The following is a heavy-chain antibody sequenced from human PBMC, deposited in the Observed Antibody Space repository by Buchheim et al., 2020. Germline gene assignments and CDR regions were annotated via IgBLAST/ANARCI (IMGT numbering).Heavy chain of an antibody. CDR2: VSGSGGFT. CDR1: GFNFYTYA. Sequence: EVQLLESGGGLVQPGGSLRLSCTASGFNFYTYAMTWVRQAPGKGLDWVSTVSGSGGFTYYADSVRGRFTISRDNTKNTVNLQMNSLRAEDTAVYYCAKARGGVVMETATDWGQGTL. V-gene: IGHV3-23*01. CDR3: AKARGGVVMETATD. J-gene: IGHJ4*02. D-gene: IGHD2-15*01.